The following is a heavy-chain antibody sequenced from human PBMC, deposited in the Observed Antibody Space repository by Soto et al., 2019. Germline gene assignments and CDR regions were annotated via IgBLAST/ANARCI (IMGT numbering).Heavy chain of an antibody. J-gene: IGHJ4*02. D-gene: IGHD5-12*01. CDR2: IYHSGST. Sequence: QLQLQESGSGLVKPSQTLSLTCAVSGGSISSGGYSWSWIRQPPGKGLEWIGYIYHSGSTYYNPSLKSRVTISVDRSKNQFSLKLSSVTAPDTAVYYCAGGPGVARNYWGQGTLVTVSS. V-gene: IGHV4-30-2*01. CDR1: GGSISSGGYS. CDR3: AGGPGVARNY.